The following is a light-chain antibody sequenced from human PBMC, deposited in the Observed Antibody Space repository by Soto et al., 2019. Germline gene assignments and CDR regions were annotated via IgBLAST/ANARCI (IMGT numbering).Light chain of an antibody. V-gene: IGKV1-5*01. CDR2: DAS. CDR3: QQYISYPYT. CDR1: QTTNTW. Sequence: DIQMTQFPSTLSASVGDRVTITCRASQTTNTWLAWYQQKPGPAPKLLIYDASSLEGGVPSRCSASGSGTEFTLTISSLQPDVLATYYCQQYISYPYTFGQGTKVEIK. J-gene: IGKJ2*01.